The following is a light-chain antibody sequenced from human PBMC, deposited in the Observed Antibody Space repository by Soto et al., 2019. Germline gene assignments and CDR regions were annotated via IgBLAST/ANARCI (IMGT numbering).Light chain of an antibody. CDR2: EVS. J-gene: IGLJ1*01. CDR3: GSYAGSSFV. CDR1: SGDVGGYNF. Sequence: QSVLTQPPSASGSPGQSVAISCTGTSGDVGGYNFVSWFQQHPGKAPKLMIYEVSKRPSGVPDRFSGSKSGNTASLTVSGLQAEDEADYYCGSYAGSSFVFGTGTTVTV. V-gene: IGLV2-8*01.